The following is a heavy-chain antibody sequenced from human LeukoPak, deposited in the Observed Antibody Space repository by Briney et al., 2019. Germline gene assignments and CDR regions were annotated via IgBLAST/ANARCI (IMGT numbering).Heavy chain of an antibody. CDR2: IYPGDSDI. CDR1: GYTFTSFY. J-gene: IGHJ5*02. Sequence: GESLKISCKGSGYTFTSFYIGWVRQMPGKGLEWMGIIYPGDSDIKYSPSFQGQVTISADKSISTAYLQWSSLKASDTAMYYCARRGAAAGKSWFDPWGQGTLVTVSS. CDR3: ARRGAAAGKSWFDP. V-gene: IGHV5-51*01. D-gene: IGHD6-13*01.